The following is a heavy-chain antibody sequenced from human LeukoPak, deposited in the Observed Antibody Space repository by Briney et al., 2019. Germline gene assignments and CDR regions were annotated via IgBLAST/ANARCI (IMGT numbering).Heavy chain of an antibody. V-gene: IGHV4-34*01. D-gene: IGHD3-3*01. CDR1: GGSFSGYY. Sequence: SETLSLTCAVYGGSFSGYYWSWIRQPPGKGLEWIGEINHSGSTNYNPPLKSRVTISVDTSKNQFSLKVRYVTAADTAVYYCARGLNDSWTGENYWGQGTLVTVSS. J-gene: IGHJ4*02. CDR2: INHSGST. CDR3: ARGLNDSWTGENY.